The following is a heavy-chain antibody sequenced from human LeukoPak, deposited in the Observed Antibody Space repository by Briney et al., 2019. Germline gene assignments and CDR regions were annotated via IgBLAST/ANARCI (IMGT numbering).Heavy chain of an antibody. CDR2: LSHDGNNE. D-gene: IGHD3-22*01. Sequence: PGGSLRLSCAASGFTFRSYGMYWVRQAPGQGLEWVAALSHDGNNEFYADSVKGRFTISRDNSKSTLYLQMNSLRAGDTATFYCAKDNYYGSSAVIDYWGQGALVTVSS. V-gene: IGHV3-30*18. CDR3: AKDNYYGSSAVIDY. CDR1: GFTFRSYG. J-gene: IGHJ4*02.